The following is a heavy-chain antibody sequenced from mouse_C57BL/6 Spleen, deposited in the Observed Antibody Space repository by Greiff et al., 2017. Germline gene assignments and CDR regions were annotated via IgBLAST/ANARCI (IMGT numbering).Heavy chain of an antibody. CDR2: IDPANGNT. Sequence: EVQLVESVAELVRPGASVKLSCTASGFNIKNTYMHWVKQRPEQGLEWIGRIDPANGNTKYAPKFQGKATISAYTSSNTAYLQLSRLTTEETAIYYGASYDRYYFDYWGQGTTLTVSS. CDR3: ASYDRYYFDY. J-gene: IGHJ2*01. D-gene: IGHD2-12*01. CDR1: GFNIKNTY. V-gene: IGHV14-3*01.